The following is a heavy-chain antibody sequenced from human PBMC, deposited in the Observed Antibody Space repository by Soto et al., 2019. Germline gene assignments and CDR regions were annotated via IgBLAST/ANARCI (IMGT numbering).Heavy chain of an antibody. CDR2: MNPSTGNT. CDR1: GYTFTSYD. D-gene: IGHD6-19*01. J-gene: IGHJ5*02. Sequence: QVQLVQSGAEVKKPGASVKVSCKASGYTFTSYDIIWVRQATGQGLEWMGWMNPSTGNTDSAEKFQGRLTMTRRTSISTVYMELSSLCFDDTAVYYCARGSIIVAGGFDHWGQGTLITVSS. V-gene: IGHV1-8*01. CDR3: ARGSIIVAGGFDH.